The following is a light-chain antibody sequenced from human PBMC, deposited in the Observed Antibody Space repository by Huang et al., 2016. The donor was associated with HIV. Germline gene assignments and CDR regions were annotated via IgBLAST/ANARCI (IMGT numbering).Light chain of an antibody. CDR1: QSLLHSNGYNY. Sequence: DIVMTQSPLSLPVTLGEPASISCRSSQSLLHSNGYNYLDWYLQKPGQSPQLRIYVGSNRASGGPDRFSGSGSGTDFTLKISRVEAEDVGVYYCMQALQTPLFTFGPGTKVDIK. V-gene: IGKV2-28*01. CDR2: VGS. CDR3: MQALQTPLFT. J-gene: IGKJ3*01.